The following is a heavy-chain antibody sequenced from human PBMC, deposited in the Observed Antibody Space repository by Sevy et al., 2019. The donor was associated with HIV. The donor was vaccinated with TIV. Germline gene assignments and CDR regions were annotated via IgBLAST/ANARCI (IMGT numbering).Heavy chain of an antibody. Sequence: SETLSLTCTVSGGSISTFYWSWIRQPAGKGLEWIGRVYTTGTTNYNPSLKSRVTMSIETSKNQFSLKMTSVTAADTAVYYCARGTEYSSGRRFDLWGQGTLVTVSS. V-gene: IGHV4-4*07. D-gene: IGHD3-22*01. CDR2: VYTTGTT. CDR3: ARGTEYSSGRRFDL. CDR1: GGSISTFY. J-gene: IGHJ5*02.